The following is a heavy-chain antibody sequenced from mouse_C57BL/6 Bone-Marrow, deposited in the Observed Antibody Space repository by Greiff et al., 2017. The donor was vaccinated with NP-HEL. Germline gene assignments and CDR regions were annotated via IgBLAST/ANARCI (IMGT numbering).Heavy chain of an antibody. Sequence: VQLQQSGPVLVKPGASVKMSCKASGYTFTDYYMNWVEQSHGKSLEWIGVINPYNGGTSYNQKFKGKATLTVDKSSSTAYMELNSLTSEDSAVYYCARWTVVAPRYFDVWGTGTTVTVSS. CDR2: INPYNGGT. CDR1: GYTFTDYY. CDR3: ARWTVVAPRYFDV. D-gene: IGHD1-1*01. J-gene: IGHJ1*03. V-gene: IGHV1-19*01.